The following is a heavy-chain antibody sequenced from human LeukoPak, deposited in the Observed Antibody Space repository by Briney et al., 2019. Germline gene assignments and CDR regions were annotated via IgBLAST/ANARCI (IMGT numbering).Heavy chain of an antibody. CDR2: ISGDGGNT. V-gene: IGHV3-43*02. CDR1: GFTFDDYG. D-gene: IGHD5-18*01. Sequence: PGGSLRLSCAASGFTFDDYGMHWVRQAPGKGLEWVSLISGDGGNTYYADSVKGRFTICRDNSKSSLYLQMNSLRTEDTALYYCAKGGLGRTVMAHLDYWGQGTLVTVSS. J-gene: IGHJ4*02. CDR3: AKGGLGRTVMAHLDY.